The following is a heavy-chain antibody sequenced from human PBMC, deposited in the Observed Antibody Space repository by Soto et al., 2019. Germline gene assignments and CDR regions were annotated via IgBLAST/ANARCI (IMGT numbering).Heavy chain of an antibody. J-gene: IGHJ6*02. CDR3: AKEARTPAAIGEYYHYYGMDV. D-gene: IGHD2-2*02. Sequence: QVPLVESGGGVVQPGRSLRLSCAASGFTFSSYGMHWVRQAPGRGLEWVAVISYDGSNNYYADSVKGRFTISRDNSKNTLYLQMNSLRAEDTAVYYCAKEARTPAAIGEYYHYYGMDVWGQGTTVTVSS. V-gene: IGHV3-30*18. CDR1: GFTFSSYG. CDR2: ISYDGSNN.